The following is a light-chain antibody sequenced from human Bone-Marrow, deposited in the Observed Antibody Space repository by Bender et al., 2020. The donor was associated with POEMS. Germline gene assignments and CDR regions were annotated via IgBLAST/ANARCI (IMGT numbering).Light chain of an antibody. J-gene: IGLJ3*02. CDR1: SPNTGSGYD. V-gene: IGLV1-40*01. Sequence: QSVLTQPPSVSGPPGQRVTISCPGSSPNTGSGYDINCYQHLPGTAPNLLIYGYKNRPSGVPDRFSGSKSGTSASLAITGLQAEDEGDYYCQSYDNSLGGWVFGGGTKLTVL. CDR2: GYK. CDR3: QSYDNSLGGWV.